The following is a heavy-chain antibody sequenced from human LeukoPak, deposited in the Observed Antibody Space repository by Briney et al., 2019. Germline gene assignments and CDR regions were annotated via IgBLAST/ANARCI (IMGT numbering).Heavy chain of an antibody. D-gene: IGHD5-18*01. Sequence: ASVKVSCKASGYTFTSYGISWVRQAPGQGLEWMGWISAYNGNTNYAQKLLGRVTMTTDTSTSTAYMELRSLRSDDTAVYYCARDQGTSGYSYGYDWFDPWGQGTLVTVSS. CDR3: ARDQGTSGYSYGYDWFDP. CDR2: ISAYNGNT. CDR1: GYTFTSYG. V-gene: IGHV1-18*04. J-gene: IGHJ5*02.